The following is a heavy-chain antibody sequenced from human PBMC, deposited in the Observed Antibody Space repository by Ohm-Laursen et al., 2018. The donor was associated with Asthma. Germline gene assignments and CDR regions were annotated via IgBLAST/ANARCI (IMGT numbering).Heavy chain of an antibody. CDR3: ARDSGWNALDL. D-gene: IGHD1-1*01. CDR2: IKPGGIAD. V-gene: IGHV3-7*05. J-gene: IGHJ5*02. Sequence: SLRLSCAASGFPFTISWMAWVRQVPGKGLEWVANIKPGGIADAYLDSVRGRFTISKDNGKNSLYLQMHSLRGEDTALYYCARDSGWNALDLWGQGTLVSGS. CDR1: GFPFTISW.